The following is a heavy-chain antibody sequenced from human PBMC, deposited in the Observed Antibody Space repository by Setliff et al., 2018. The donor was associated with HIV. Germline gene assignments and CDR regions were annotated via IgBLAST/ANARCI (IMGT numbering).Heavy chain of an antibody. CDR3: ARGNFDLWY. D-gene: IGHD3-9*01. CDR2: MNPNSGNT. V-gene: IGHV1-8*02. J-gene: IGHJ4*02. Sequence: AASVKVSCKASGYTFTSYDINWVRQATGQGLEWMGWMNPNSGNTGYAQKFQGRVTMTRDTSTSTIYMELNSLTSEDTAVYYCARGNFDLWYWGQGTLVTVSS. CDR1: GYTFTSYD.